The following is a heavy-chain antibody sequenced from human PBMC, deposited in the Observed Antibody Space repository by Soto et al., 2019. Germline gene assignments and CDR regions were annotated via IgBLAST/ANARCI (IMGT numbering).Heavy chain of an antibody. D-gene: IGHD6-19*01. CDR2: INPNSGGT. J-gene: IGHJ4*02. V-gene: IGHV1-2*04. CDR1: GYTFTGYY. CDR3: TRVRLGSSRSSDY. Sequence: ASVKVSCKASGYTFTGYYMHWVRQAPGQGLEWMGWINPNSGGTNYAQKFQGWVTMTRDTPISTAYMELSRLKTDDTAVYYCTRVRLGSSRSSDYWGQGILVTVSS.